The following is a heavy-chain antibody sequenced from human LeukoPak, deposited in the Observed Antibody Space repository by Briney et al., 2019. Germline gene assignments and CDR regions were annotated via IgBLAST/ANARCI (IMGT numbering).Heavy chain of an antibody. J-gene: IGHJ5*02. CDR2: IYPGDSDT. Sequence: GESLKISCKGSGYSFTSYWIGWVRQMPGKGLEWMGIIYPGDSDTRYSPSFQGRVTMTRNTSLSTAYMELTSLKSEDTAVYYCARSLGTYWGKDFLNWFDPWGQGTLVTVSS. D-gene: IGHD3-16*01. CDR3: ARSLGTYWGKDFLNWFDP. V-gene: IGHV5-51*01. CDR1: GYSFTSYW.